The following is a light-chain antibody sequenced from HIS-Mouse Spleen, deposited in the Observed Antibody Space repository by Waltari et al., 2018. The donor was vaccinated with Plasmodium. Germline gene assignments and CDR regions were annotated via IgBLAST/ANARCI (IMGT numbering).Light chain of an antibody. CDR3: YSTDSSGNHRV. J-gene: IGLJ3*02. CDR1: ALPKKY. V-gene: IGLV3-10*01. Sequence: SYELTQPPSVSVSPGQTARITCSGDALPKKYAYWYQQKSGQAPVLVIYEDSKRPSGIPDVFSGSSAGTMATLTISGAQVEEEADYYCYSTDSSGNHRVFGGGTKLTVL. CDR2: EDS.